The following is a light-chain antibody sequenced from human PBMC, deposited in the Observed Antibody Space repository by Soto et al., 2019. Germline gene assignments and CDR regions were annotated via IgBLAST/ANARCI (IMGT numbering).Light chain of an antibody. CDR2: GAS. Sequence: EIVLTQSPATLSLSPGERATLSCRASQSVSSYLAWYQQKPGQAPRLLIYGASSRATGIPDRCSGSGSGTEFTLTISRLEPEDFAVYYCHQYGISPFGGGTKVDIK. V-gene: IGKV3-20*01. CDR3: HQYGISP. CDR1: QSVSSY. J-gene: IGKJ4*01.